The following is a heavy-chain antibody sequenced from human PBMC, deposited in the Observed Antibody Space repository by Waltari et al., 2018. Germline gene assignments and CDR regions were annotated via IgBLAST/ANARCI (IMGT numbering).Heavy chain of an antibody. Sequence: QVQLQQWGAGLLKPSETLSLTCAVYGGSFSGYYWSWIRQPQGKGLEWIGEINHSGSTNYNPSLKSRVTISVDTSKNQFSLKLSSVTAADTAVYYCANLGVLRYYYYYYMDVWGKGTTVTISS. CDR2: INHSGST. CDR3: ANLGVLRYYYYYYMDV. J-gene: IGHJ6*03. V-gene: IGHV4-34*01. CDR1: GGSFSGYY. D-gene: IGHD2-8*01.